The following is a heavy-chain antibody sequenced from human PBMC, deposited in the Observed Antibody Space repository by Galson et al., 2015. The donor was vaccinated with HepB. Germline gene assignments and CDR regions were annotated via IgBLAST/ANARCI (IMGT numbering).Heavy chain of an antibody. CDR1: GFIFRNHA. V-gene: IGHV3-23*01. Sequence: SLRLSCAASGFIFRNHAMSWVRQAPGKGLEWASGISGNGDATYFADSVKGRFTISRDNSKNTLYLQMNSLRAEDTAVYYCAKYDFWSGGWFDPWGQGTLVTVSS. J-gene: IGHJ5*02. D-gene: IGHD3-3*01. CDR3: AKYDFWSGGWFDP. CDR2: ISGNGDAT.